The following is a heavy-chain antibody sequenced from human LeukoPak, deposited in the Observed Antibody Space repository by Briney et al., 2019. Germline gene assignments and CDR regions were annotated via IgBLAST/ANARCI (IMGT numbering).Heavy chain of an antibody. V-gene: IGHV3-30*14. CDR3: ARDRSGYFQN. CDR2: ISNDGSDK. J-gene: IGHJ1*01. Sequence: GGSLRLSCAASGFTFSSYAMHWVRQAPGKGLEWVAVISNDGSDKYYVDSVKGRFTISRDNSKNTLYLQMNSLRAEDTAVYYCARDRSGYFQNWGQGTLVTVSS. CDR1: GFTFSSYA. D-gene: IGHD3-3*01.